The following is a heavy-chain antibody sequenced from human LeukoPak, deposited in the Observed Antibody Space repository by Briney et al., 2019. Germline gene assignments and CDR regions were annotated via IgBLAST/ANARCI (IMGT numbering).Heavy chain of an antibody. V-gene: IGHV3-30-3*01. CDR1: GFTFSSYA. CDR2: ISYDGSNK. D-gene: IGHD3-10*01. J-gene: IGHJ6*02. Sequence: PGRSLRLSCAASGFTFSSYAIHWVRQAPGKGLEWVAVISYDGSNKYYADSVKGRFTISRDNSKNTLYLQMNSLRAEDTAVYYCARDRGYYGSGHGMDVWGQGTTVTVSS. CDR3: ARDRGYYGSGHGMDV.